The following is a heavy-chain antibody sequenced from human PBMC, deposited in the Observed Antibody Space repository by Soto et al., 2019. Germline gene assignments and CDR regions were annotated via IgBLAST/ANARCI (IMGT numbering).Heavy chain of an antibody. D-gene: IGHD2-15*01. CDR1: GYTFTIYA. J-gene: IGHJ4*02. V-gene: IGHV1-3*01. CDR3: ARGPGGPDGPGDY. CDR2: INAGNGNT. Sequence: QVQLVQSGAEVKKPGASVQVSCKASGYTFTIYAMHWVRQAPGQRLEWMGWINAGNGNTKYSQKFQGRVTITRDTSANTAYMEHSSLRSEDTAVYYCARGPGGPDGPGDYWGQGTLVTVSS.